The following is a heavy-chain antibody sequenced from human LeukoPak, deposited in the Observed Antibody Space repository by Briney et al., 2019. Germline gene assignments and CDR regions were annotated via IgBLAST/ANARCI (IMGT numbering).Heavy chain of an antibody. CDR1: GASMSSNY. CDR3: ASTRRAAVAGRFDS. Sequence: SETLSLTCNVSGASMSSNYWSWIRQPPGKGLEWIGYTYHSGNTNYSPSLESRVTMSVDESKNQFSLRVHFVSAADTAVYYYASTRRAAVAGRFDSWGQGTLVTVSS. CDR2: TYHSGNT. J-gene: IGHJ4*02. V-gene: IGHV4-4*09. D-gene: IGHD6-19*01.